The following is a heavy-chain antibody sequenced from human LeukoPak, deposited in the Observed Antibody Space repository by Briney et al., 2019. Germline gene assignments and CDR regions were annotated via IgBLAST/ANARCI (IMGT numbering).Heavy chain of an antibody. CDR3: ARRSLPVWYFDL. Sequence: SETLSLTCAVSGGSFSGYYWTWIRQPPGKGLEWIGEINHSGSANYSPSLSSRVTISLDMSENQFSLKLTSVTAADTAVYYCARRSLPVWYFDLWGRGTLVTVSS. CDR1: GGSFSGYY. V-gene: IGHV4-34*01. J-gene: IGHJ2*01. D-gene: IGHD3-16*02. CDR2: INHSGSA.